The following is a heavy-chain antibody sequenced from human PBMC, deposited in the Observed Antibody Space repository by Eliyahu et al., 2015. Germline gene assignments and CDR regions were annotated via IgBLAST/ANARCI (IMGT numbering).Heavy chain of an antibody. D-gene: IGHD3-10*01. J-gene: IGHJ4*02. V-gene: IGHV3-9*01. Sequence: XVQLVESGGGLVQPGRSLXLSCAASGFPFDXYXMXWXRQGPGKGLGWVSGISWNSGSIGYADSVKGRFTISRDNAKNSLYLQMNSLRAEDTALYYCAKAITMVRGVMDYWGQGTLVTVSS. CDR3: AKAITMVRGVMDY. CDR1: GFPFDXYX. CDR2: ISWNSGSI.